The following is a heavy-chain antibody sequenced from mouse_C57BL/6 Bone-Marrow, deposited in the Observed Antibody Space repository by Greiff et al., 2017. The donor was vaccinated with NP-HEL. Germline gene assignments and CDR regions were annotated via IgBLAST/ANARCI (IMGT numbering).Heavy chain of an antibody. V-gene: IGHV5-4*03. CDR3: ARCITTVVAHWYFDV. CDR2: ISDGGSYT. CDR1: GFTFSSYA. Sequence: DVMLVESGGGLVKPGGSLKLSCAASGFTFSSYAMSWVRQTPEKRLEWVATISDGGSYTSYPDNVKGRFTISRDTAKNNLYLQMSHLKSEDTAMYYCARCITTVVAHWYFDVWGTGITVTVSS. J-gene: IGHJ1*03. D-gene: IGHD1-1*01.